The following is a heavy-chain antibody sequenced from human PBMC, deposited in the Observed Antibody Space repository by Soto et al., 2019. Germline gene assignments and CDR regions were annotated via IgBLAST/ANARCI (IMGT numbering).Heavy chain of an antibody. Sequence: QVRLVQSGTEVKKPGASVKVSCKASGYTFTNYDVTWVRQAPGQGLEWMGWISTSTGNTNYAQKLQGRVTMTRDTSASTAYMELRSLRSDDTAVYYCARGEGMAARHDGYDIWGQGTMVTVSS. V-gene: IGHV1-18*04. CDR1: GYTFTNYD. D-gene: IGHD6-6*01. CDR3: ARGEGMAARHDGYDI. J-gene: IGHJ3*02. CDR2: ISTSTGNT.